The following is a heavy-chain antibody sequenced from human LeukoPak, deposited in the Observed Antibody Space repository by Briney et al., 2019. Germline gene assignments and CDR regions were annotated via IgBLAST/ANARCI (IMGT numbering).Heavy chain of an antibody. CDR1: GGSISSGNYY. V-gene: IGHV4-61*02. J-gene: IGHJ4*02. D-gene: IGHD2-8*01. CDR3: ARDGPEYCTNGVCGID. CDR2: IYTSGST. Sequence: SQTLSLXCTVSGGSISSGNYYWSWIRQPAGKGLEWIGRIYTSGSTNYNPSLKSRVTISVDTSKNQFSLKLSSVTAADTAVYYCARDGPEYCTNGVCGIDWGQGTLVTVSS.